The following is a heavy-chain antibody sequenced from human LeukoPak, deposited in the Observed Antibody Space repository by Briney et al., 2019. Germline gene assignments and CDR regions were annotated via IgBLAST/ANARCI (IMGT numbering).Heavy chain of an antibody. V-gene: IGHV3-64D*06. Sequence: GGSLRLSCSASGFTFSSYAMHWVRQAPGKGLEYVSAISSNGGSTYYADSVKGRFTISRDNSKNTLYLQMSSLRAEDTAVYYCVKAPRPIKVATIGDYYYYGMDVWGQGTTVTVSS. CDR2: ISSNGGST. CDR1: GFTFSSYA. J-gene: IGHJ6*02. D-gene: IGHD5-12*01. CDR3: VKAPRPIKVATIGDYYYYGMDV.